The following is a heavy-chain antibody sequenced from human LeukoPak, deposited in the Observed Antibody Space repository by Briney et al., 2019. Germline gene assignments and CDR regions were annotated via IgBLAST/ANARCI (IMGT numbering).Heavy chain of an antibody. V-gene: IGHV3-43*01. CDR2: VSWDGGNT. J-gene: IGHJ4*02. Sequence: GGSLRLSCAASGFMFDDYIMHWVRQAPGKGLEWVSLVSWDGGNTYYADSVKGRFTISGDNSKNSLYLQMNSLRTEDTALYYCAKDYDGMATTYAFDYWGQGTLVTVSS. CDR1: GFMFDDYI. D-gene: IGHD5-24*01. CDR3: AKDYDGMATTYAFDY.